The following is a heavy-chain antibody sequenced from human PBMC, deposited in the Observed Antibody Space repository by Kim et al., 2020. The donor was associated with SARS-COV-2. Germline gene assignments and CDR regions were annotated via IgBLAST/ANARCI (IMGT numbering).Heavy chain of an antibody. V-gene: IGHV5-51*01. CDR1: GYRFTSHW. CDR3: AREASGSYYFLDY. D-gene: IGHD1-26*01. CDR2: IYPGASDT. J-gene: IGHJ4*02. Sequence: GESLKISCKGSGYRFTSHWIGLVRQMPGKGLEWMGIIYPGASDTRYSPSFQGRVTISADKSSTTAYLQWSSLKASDTAIYYCAREASGSYYFLDYWGQGTLVTVSS.